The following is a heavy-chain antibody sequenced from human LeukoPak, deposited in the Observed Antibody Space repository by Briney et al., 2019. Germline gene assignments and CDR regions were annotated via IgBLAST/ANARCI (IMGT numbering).Heavy chain of an antibody. CDR3: AKERLQRDGMDV. V-gene: IGHV3-30*18. Sequence: GGSLRLSCAASGFTFSSYGMHWVRQAPGKGLEWVAVISYDGSNKYYADSVKGRFTISRDNSKNTLYLQMNSLRAEDTAVYYCAKERLQRDGMDVWGQGTTVTVSS. CDR2: ISYDGSNK. CDR1: GFTFSSYG. D-gene: IGHD4-11*01. J-gene: IGHJ6*02.